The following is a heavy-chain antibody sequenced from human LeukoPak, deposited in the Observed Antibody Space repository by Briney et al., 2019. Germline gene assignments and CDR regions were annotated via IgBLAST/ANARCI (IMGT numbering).Heavy chain of an antibody. CDR3: ARVPHTGIAARPYYYYGMDV. Sequence: GGSLRLFCAASVFTVSSNYMSGVRQAPGKGREGVSVIYSGGSTYYADSVKGRFPISRHNSKNPLYLQMNSLRAEDTAVYYCARVPHTGIAARPYYYYGMDVWGQGTTVTVSS. V-gene: IGHV3-53*04. CDR1: VFTVSSNY. J-gene: IGHJ6*02. CDR2: IYSGGST. D-gene: IGHD6-6*01.